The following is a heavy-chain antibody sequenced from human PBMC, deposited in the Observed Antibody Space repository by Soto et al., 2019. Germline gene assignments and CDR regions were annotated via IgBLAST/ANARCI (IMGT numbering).Heavy chain of an antibody. V-gene: IGHV1-18*01. D-gene: IGHD6-19*01. CDR1: GGTFSNYG. J-gene: IGHJ4*02. CDR2: IRAYNGNT. Sequence: ASVNGSCKASGGTFSNYGISCVRQAPGQGLEWMGWIRAYNGNTNYAQKLQGRVTMTTDTSTSTAYMELRSLRSDDTAVYYCPREPGSGLDYWGQGTLVTVSS. CDR3: PREPGSGLDY.